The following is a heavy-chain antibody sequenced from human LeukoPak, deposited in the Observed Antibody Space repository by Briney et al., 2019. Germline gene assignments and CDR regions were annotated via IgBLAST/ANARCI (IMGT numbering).Heavy chain of an antibody. CDR2: ITPIFGSA. CDR1: GGTFSSYA. D-gene: IGHD2-2*01. J-gene: IGHJ4*02. Sequence: SVKVSCKASGGTFSSYAISWVRQAPGQGLEWMGRITPIFGSANYAQKFQGRVPITTDESTSTAYMELSSLRSEDTAVYYCARKVPADSHFDYWGQGTKVTVSS. V-gene: IGHV1-69*05. CDR3: ARKVPADSHFDY.